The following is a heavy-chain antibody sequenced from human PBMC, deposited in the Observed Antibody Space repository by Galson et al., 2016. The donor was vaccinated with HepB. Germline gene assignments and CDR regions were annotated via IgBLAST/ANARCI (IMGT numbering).Heavy chain of an antibody. CDR1: GFTFDDYA. CDR3: AKVYSLTLGTGYPYYYYGMDV. CDR2: ISGAGGSP. Sequence: SLRLSCAASGFTFDDYAMHWVRQVPGKGLEWVSLISGAGGSPYYADSVKGRFTISRDNIKNSMYLQMNSLRTEDTALYYCAKVYSLTLGTGYPYYYYGMDVWGQGTTVTVSS. D-gene: IGHD2-8*02. V-gene: IGHV3-43*02. J-gene: IGHJ6*02.